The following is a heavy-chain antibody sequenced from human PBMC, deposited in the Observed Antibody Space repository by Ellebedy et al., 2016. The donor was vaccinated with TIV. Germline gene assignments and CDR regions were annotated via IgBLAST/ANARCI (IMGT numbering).Heavy chain of an antibody. V-gene: IGHV3-7*01. Sequence: GESLKISCAASGFTSSTYWMSWVRQAPGKGLEWVANIKQDGSEKYYVDSVKGRFTISRDNAKNSLYLQMNSLRAEDTAVYYCARDRTAASWGQGTLVTVSS. D-gene: IGHD2-15*01. CDR3: ARDRTAAS. J-gene: IGHJ5*02. CDR1: GFTSSTYW. CDR2: IKQDGSEK.